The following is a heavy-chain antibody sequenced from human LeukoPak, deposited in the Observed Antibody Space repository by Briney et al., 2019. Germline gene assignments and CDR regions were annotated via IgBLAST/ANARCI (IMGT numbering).Heavy chain of an antibody. J-gene: IGHJ4*02. CDR3: VHDVPGDYGFDY. D-gene: IGHD4-17*01. V-gene: IGHV2-5*01. CDR2: IYGNDDK. CDR1: GFSLSTSVVG. Sequence: ESGPTLVNPTQTLMLTCTFSGFSLSTSVVGVGWIRQPPGKALEWLALIYGNDDKRYSASLKSRLTITKDTSKNQVVLTMTNMDPVDTATYYCVHDVPGDYGFDYWGQGTLVTVSS.